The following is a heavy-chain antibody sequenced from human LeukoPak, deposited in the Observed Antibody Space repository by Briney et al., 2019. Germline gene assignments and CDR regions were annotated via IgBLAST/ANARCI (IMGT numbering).Heavy chain of an antibody. D-gene: IGHD6-19*01. CDR3: ARDLRYSSGWSASGMDV. CDR2: INPNSGGT. CDR1: GYTFTGHY. Sequence: GASVKVSCKASGYTFTGHYIHWLRQAPGQGLEWMGWINPNSGGTNYAQKLQGRVSMTTDTSTSTAYMDLRSLRSDDTAVYYCARDLRYSSGWSASGMDVWGKGTTVTISS. V-gene: IGHV1-2*02. J-gene: IGHJ6*03.